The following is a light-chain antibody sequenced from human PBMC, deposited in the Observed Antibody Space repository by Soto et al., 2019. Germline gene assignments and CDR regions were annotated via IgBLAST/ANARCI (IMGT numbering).Light chain of an antibody. CDR3: QQRSNWPRMYT. CDR2: DAS. Sequence: EIVLTQSPATLSLSPGERATLSCRASQSVSSYLAWYQQKPGQAPRLLIYDASNSATGIPARFSGSGSGTDFTLTNSSLEPEDFAVYYCQQRSNWPRMYTFGQGTKLEIK. CDR1: QSVSSY. V-gene: IGKV3-11*01. J-gene: IGKJ2*01.